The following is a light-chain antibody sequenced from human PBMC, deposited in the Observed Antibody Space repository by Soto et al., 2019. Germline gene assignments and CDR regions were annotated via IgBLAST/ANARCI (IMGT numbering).Light chain of an antibody. CDR3: QQYYSTPET. J-gene: IGKJ1*01. Sequence: DIVMTKSPDSLAVSLGERSTINCKSSQSVLYSSNNKNYLAWYQQKPGQPPKLLIYWASTRESGVPDRFSVSGSGTDFTLTSSSLQAEDVAVYYCQQYYSTPETFGQGTKVEIK. CDR2: WAS. V-gene: IGKV4-1*01. CDR1: QSVLYSSNNKNY.